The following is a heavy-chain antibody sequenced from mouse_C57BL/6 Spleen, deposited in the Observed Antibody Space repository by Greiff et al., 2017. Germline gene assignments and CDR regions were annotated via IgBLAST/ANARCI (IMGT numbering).Heavy chain of an antibody. CDR3: ARGYYGTYNAMDY. V-gene: IGHV1-69*01. CDR2: IDPSDSYT. D-gene: IGHD2-1*01. CDR1: GYTFTSYW. J-gene: IGHJ4*01. Sequence: QVQLQQPGAELVMPGASVKLSCKASGYTFTSYWMHWVKQRPGQGLEWIGEIDPSDSYTNYNQKFKGKSTLTVDKSSSTAYMQLSSLTSEDSAVYYCARGYYGTYNAMDYWGQGTSVTVSS.